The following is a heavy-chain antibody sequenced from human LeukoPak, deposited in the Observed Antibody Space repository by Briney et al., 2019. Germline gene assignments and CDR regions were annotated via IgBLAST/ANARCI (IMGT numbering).Heavy chain of an antibody. CDR1: GFTFSNYA. D-gene: IGHD3-16*01. Sequence: GGSLRLSCAASGFTFSNYAMNWVRQAPGKGLEWVSVISGSGGSTNYADSVKGRFTISRDNSKNTLYLQMNSLRAEDTAVYYCAKDPSSGGGFDYWGQGTLVTVSS. CDR3: AKDPSSGGGFDY. CDR2: ISGSGGST. V-gene: IGHV3-23*01. J-gene: IGHJ4*02.